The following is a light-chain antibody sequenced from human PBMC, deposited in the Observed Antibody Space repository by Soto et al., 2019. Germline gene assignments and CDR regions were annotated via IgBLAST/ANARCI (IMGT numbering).Light chain of an antibody. Sequence: QSVLTQPPSVSAAPGQKVTISCSGSSSNIGNNYVSWYQQLPGTAPQLLIYDNNKRPSGIPDRFSGSKSGTSGTLDITGLQTGDEADYYCATWDGSLPAEVFGGGTKLTVL. CDR3: ATWDGSLPAEV. CDR1: SSNIGNNY. J-gene: IGLJ2*01. CDR2: DNN. V-gene: IGLV1-51*01.